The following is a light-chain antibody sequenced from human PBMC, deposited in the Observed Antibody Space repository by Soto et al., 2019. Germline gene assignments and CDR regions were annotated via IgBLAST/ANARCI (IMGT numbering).Light chain of an antibody. CDR3: QQRSNWPLALT. J-gene: IGKJ4*01. CDR1: QSVSSY. V-gene: IGKV3-11*01. CDR2: DAS. Sequence: EIVLTQSPATLSLSPGERATLSCRASQSVSSYLAWYQQKPGQAPRLLIYDASNRATGIPARFSGSGSGTAFTLTISSLAPEDFAVYYWQQRSNWPLALTFGGGTKVEIK.